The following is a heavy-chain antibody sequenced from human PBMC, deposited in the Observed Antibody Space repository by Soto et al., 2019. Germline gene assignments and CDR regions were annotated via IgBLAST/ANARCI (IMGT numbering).Heavy chain of an antibody. CDR1: SLTFTSYQ. D-gene: IGHD6-6*01. J-gene: IGHJ4*02. V-gene: IGHV3-30*18. Sequence: PGGSLTLPSAASSLTFTSYQMHWVRQAPGKGQEWVAVILYDGSEKWFADSVNGRFTISRDNSKNTLYLQMNSLRAAGTAMYYCAKGRGYRTSSLRNCFEYWGQGTPVTDSS. CDR3: AKGRGYRTSSLRNCFEY. CDR2: ILYDGSEK.